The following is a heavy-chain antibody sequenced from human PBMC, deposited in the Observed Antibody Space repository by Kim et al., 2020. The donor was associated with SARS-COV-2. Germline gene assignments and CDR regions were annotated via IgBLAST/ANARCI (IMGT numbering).Heavy chain of an antibody. V-gene: IGHV1-24*01. J-gene: IGHJ4*02. D-gene: IGHD2-2*01. CDR2: FDPVDGET. CDR1: GCTLTELS. Sequence: ASVKVSCKASGCTLTELSMHWVRQAPGKGLEWMGGFDPVDGETIYAQKFQGRVTMTEDKSTDTAYMELSSLRSEDTPGYYCATAFVVVPAPFGYWGQGT. CDR3: ATAFVVVPAPFGY.